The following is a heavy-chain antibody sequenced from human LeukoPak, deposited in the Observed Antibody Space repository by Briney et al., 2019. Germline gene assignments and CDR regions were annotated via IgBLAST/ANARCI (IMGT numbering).Heavy chain of an antibody. D-gene: IGHD2-15*01. Sequence: GESLKISCQGSGYSFNSYWIAWVRPMPGKGLEWMGIIYPGDSDTRYSPSFRGQITISADKSINTAYLRWSSLKASDTAMHYCARAYYCGGGSCKLEYWGQGTLVTVSS. V-gene: IGHV5-51*01. CDR2: IYPGDSDT. CDR3: ARAYYCGGGSCKLEY. J-gene: IGHJ4*01. CDR1: GYSFNSYW.